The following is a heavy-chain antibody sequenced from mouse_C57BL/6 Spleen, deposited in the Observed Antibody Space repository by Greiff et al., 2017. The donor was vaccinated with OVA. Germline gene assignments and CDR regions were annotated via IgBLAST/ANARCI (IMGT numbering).Heavy chain of an antibody. CDR3: AIHFYDGYYVFFAY. CDR2: IHPSDSDT. J-gene: IGHJ3*01. V-gene: IGHV1-74*01. D-gene: IGHD2-3*01. CDR1: GYTFTSYW. Sequence: QVHVKQPGAELVKPGASVKVSCKASGYTFTSYWMHWVKQRPGQGLEWIGRIHPSDSDTNYNQKFKGKATLTVDKSSSTAYMQLSSLTSEDSAVYYCAIHFYDGYYVFFAYWGQGTLVTVSA.